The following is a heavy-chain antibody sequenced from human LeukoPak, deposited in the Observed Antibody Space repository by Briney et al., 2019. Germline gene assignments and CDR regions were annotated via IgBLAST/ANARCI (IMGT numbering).Heavy chain of an antibody. CDR1: GGSFSGYY. V-gene: IGHV4-34*01. CDR2: IYYSGST. CDR3: ARHQTTVTTSFDFDY. D-gene: IGHD4-17*01. Sequence: SETLSLTCAVYGGSFSGYYWSWIRQPPGKGLEWIGSIYYSGSTYYNPSLKSRVTISVDTSKNQFSLKLSSVTAADTAVYYCARHQTTVTTSFDFDYWGQGTLVTVSS. J-gene: IGHJ4*02.